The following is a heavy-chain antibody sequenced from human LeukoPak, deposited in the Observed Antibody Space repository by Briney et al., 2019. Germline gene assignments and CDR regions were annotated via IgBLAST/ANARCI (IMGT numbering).Heavy chain of an antibody. Sequence: GGSLRLSCAASGFTFSSYSMNWVRQAPGKGLEWVSSITSSSSYIYYADSVKSRFTISRDNAKNSLYLQMNSLRAEDTAVYYCARYRFVVGATDSFDIWGQGTMVTVSS. CDR1: GFTFSSYS. CDR3: ARYRFVVGATDSFDI. CDR2: ITSSSSYI. V-gene: IGHV3-21*01. D-gene: IGHD1-26*01. J-gene: IGHJ3*02.